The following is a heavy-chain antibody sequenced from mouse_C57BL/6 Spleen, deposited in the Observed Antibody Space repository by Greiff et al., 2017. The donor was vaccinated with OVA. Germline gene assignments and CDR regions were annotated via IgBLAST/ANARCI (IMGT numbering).Heavy chain of an antibody. D-gene: IGHD2-1*01. CDR1: GYTFTSYW. V-gene: IGHV1-74*01. CDR3: AIYFGAWDD. J-gene: IGHJ2*01. Sequence: VQLQQPGAELVKPGASVKVSCKASGYTFTSYWMHWVKQRPGQGLEWIGRIHPSDSATTYHPKFQGKATLTVDKSSSTAYMQLSSLTAEDAAVYYCAIYFGAWDDWGQGTTRTVSS. CDR2: IHPSDSAT.